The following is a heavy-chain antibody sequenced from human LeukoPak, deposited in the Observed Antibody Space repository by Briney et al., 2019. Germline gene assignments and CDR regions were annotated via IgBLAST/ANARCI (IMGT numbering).Heavy chain of an antibody. Sequence: GGTLRLSCAASGFAFSDYYMSWIRQAPGKGLEWVSYISSSSSYTNYADSVKGRFTISRDNAKKSLYLQMNSLRGEDTAVYYCARGRGLNYDFWSGYSPFDYWGQGTQVTVSS. V-gene: IGHV3-11*06. CDR2: ISSSSSYT. CDR3: ARGRGLNYDFWSGYSPFDY. CDR1: GFAFSDYY. J-gene: IGHJ4*02. D-gene: IGHD3-3*01.